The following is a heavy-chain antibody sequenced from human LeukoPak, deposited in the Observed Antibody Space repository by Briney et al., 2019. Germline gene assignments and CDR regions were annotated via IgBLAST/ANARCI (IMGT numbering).Heavy chain of an antibody. D-gene: IGHD1-26*01. CDR2: IPTTSDYI. V-gene: IGHV3-21*01. CDR1: GFTFSNYD. CDR3: ARGVGVTIRTSNFDY. J-gene: IGHJ4*02. Sequence: PGGSLRLSCAASGFTFSNYDMSWVRQAPGKGLEWVSSIPTTSDYIYYAGSVKGRFTVSRDNAKNSLFLQMNSLRAEDTAVYYCARGVGVTIRTSNFDYWGQGTLVTASS.